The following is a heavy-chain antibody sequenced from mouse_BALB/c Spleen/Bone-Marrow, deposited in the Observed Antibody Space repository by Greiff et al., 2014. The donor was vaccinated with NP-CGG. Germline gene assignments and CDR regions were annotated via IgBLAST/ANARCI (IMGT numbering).Heavy chain of an antibody. Sequence: VKLQESGPGLVQPSQSLSITGTVSGFSLSSYGVHWVRQSPGKGLEWLGVIWSGGSTDYNAAFISRLTISKDNSKSQVFFKMTSLQANDTAIYYCARNHRGYYFDYWGQGTTLTVSS. D-gene: IGHD3-1*01. CDR2: IWSGGST. CDR1: GFSLSSYG. CDR3: ARNHRGYYFDY. V-gene: IGHV2-2*02. J-gene: IGHJ2*01.